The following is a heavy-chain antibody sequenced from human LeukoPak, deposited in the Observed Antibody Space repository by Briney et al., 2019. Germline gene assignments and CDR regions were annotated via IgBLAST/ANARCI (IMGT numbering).Heavy chain of an antibody. CDR3: ARGPSYYYDSSGYYYPNY. CDR1: GFTFSSYW. V-gene: IGHV3-74*01. D-gene: IGHD3-22*01. CDR2: INCYGSST. J-gene: IGHJ4*02. Sequence: GGSLRLSCAASGFTFSSYWMHWVRQAPGKGLVWVSRINCYGSSTSYADPVKGRFTISRDNAKNTLYLQKNRLRAEDTAVYYCARGPSYYYDSSGYYYPNYWGQGTLVTVSS.